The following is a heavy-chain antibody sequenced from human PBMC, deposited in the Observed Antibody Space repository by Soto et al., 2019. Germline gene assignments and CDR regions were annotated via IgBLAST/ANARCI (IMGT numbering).Heavy chain of an antibody. V-gene: IGHV4-30-4*01. J-gene: IGHJ5*02. CDR1: GGSISSGDYY. D-gene: IGHD3-10*01. CDR3: ARATYYHGSGSYTVPSWFDP. CDR2: IYYSGST. Sequence: ASETLSLTCTVSGGSISSGDYYWSWIRQPPGKGLEWIGYIYYSGSTYYNPSLKSRVTISVDTSKNQFSLKLGSVTAADTAVYYCARATYYHGSGSYTVPSWFDPWGQGTLVTVS.